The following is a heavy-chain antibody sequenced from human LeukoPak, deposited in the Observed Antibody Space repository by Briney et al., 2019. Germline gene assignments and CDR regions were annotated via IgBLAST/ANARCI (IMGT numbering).Heavy chain of an antibody. CDR1: GGSFSGYY. Sequence: SETLSLTCAVYGGSFSGYYWSWIRQPPGKGLEWIGEINHSGSTNYNPSLKSRVTMSVDTSKKQFSLKLSSVTAADTAVYYCARASSGSTFNWFAPWGQGTLVTVSS. CDR2: INHSGST. V-gene: IGHV4-34*01. J-gene: IGHJ5*02. CDR3: ARASSGSTFNWFAP. D-gene: IGHD3-22*01.